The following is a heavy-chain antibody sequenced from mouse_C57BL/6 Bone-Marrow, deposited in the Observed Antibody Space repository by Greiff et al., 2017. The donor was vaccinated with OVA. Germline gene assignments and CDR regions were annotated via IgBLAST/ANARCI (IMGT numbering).Heavy chain of an antibody. D-gene: IGHD2-1*01. CDR1: GFNIKDDY. J-gene: IGHJ2*01. CDR3: TSYGNFDY. V-gene: IGHV14-4*01. Sequence: EVKLMESGAELVRPGASVKLSCTASGFNIKDDYMHWVKQRPEQGLEWIGWIDPENGDTEYASKFQGKATITADTSSNTAYLQLSSLTSEDTAVYYRTSYGNFDYWGQGTTLTVSS. CDR2: IDPENGDT.